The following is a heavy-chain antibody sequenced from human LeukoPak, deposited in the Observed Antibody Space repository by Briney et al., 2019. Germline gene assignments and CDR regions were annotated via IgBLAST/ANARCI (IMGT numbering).Heavy chain of an antibody. D-gene: IGHD3-9*01. V-gene: IGHV5-51*01. J-gene: IGHJ5*02. Sequence: HGESLKISCKGSGYSFTSYWIGWVRQMPGKGLGWMGIIYPGDSDTRYSPSFQGQVTISADKSISTAYLQWSSLKASDTAMYYCARHAYYNILTGYYRGNWFDPWGQGTLVTVSS. CDR1: GYSFTSYW. CDR2: IYPGDSDT. CDR3: ARHAYYNILTGYYRGNWFDP.